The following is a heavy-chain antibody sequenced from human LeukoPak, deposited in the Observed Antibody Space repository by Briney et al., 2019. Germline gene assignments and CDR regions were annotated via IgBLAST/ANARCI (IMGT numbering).Heavy chain of an antibody. J-gene: IGHJ4*02. D-gene: IGHD3-10*01. CDR1: GLTFHDYA. CDR3: ARASGSGSYLPFDY. V-gene: IGHV3-74*01. Sequence: GGSLRLSCAISGLTFHDYAMIWVRQAPGKGLVWVSRINSDGSSTSYADSVKGRFTISRDNAKNTLYLQMNSLRAEDTAVYYCARASGSGSYLPFDYWGQGTLVTVSS. CDR2: INSDGSST.